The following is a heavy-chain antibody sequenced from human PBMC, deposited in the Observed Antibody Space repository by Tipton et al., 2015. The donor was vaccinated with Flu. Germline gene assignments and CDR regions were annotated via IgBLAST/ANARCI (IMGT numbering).Heavy chain of an antibody. Sequence: QLVQSGAEVKKPGSSVKASCKASGYSFTSYSMHWVRKGPGQGLEWMGTINPRGGRTSPAQKFQGRVTMTRDTSTSAVYMELNSLRSEDTAIYYCAREGSAGGNFDSWGQGILVTVSS. CDR1: GYSFTSYS. D-gene: IGHD4-23*01. V-gene: IGHV1-46*01. J-gene: IGHJ5*01. CDR2: INPRGGRT. CDR3: AREGSAGGNFDS.